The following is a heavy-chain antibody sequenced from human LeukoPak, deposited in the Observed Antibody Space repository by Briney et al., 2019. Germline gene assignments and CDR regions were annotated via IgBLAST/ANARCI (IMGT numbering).Heavy chain of an antibody. J-gene: IGHJ6*04. D-gene: IGHD3-10*02. Sequence: PGGPLRFSCAAPGFTFSSYEMNWVRQAQGKGLEWVSYIGSSGSTLYYADAVTGRFTISRDNAKNSLYLQMNSLRAEDTAVYYCAELGITMIGGVWGKGTTVTISS. CDR3: AELGITMIGGV. CDR2: IGSSGSTL. V-gene: IGHV3-48*03. CDR1: GFTFSSYE.